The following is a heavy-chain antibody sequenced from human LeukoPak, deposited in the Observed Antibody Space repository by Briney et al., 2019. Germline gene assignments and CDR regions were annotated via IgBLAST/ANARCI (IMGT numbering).Heavy chain of an antibody. CDR3: ARGFIVVVNFDY. D-gene: IGHD2-2*01. CDR2: INHSGST. V-gene: IGHV4-34*01. CDR1: GGPFSGYY. Sequence: SETLSLTCAVYGGPFSGYYWSWIRQPPGKGLEWIGEINHSGSTNYNPSLKSRVTISVDTSKNQFSLKLSSVTAADTAVYYCARGFIVVVNFDYWGQGTLVTVSS. J-gene: IGHJ4*02.